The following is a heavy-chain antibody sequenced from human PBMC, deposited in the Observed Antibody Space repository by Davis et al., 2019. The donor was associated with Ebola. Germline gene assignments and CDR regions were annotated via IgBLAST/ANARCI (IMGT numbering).Heavy chain of an antibody. V-gene: IGHV4-39*01. CDR2: IYYSGST. D-gene: IGHD3-22*01. CDR1: GGSISSSSYY. J-gene: IGHJ4*02. Sequence: SETLSLTCTVSGGSISSSSYYWGWIRQPPGKGLEWIGSIYYSGSTYYNPSLKSRVTISVDTSKNQSSLKLSSVTAADTAVYYCARWAETYYYDSSGYYGMLYYFDYWGQGTLVTVSS. CDR3: ARWAETYYYDSSGYYGMLYYFDY.